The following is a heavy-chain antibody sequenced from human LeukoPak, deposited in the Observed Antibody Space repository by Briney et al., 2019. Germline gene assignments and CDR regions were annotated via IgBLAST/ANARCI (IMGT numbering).Heavy chain of an antibody. CDR1: GFTFSSYS. Sequence: GGSLRLSGAASGFTFSSYSMNWVRQAPGKGLEWVSSISSSSSYIYYADSVKGRFTISRDNAKNSLYLQMNSLRAEDTAVYYCARDLWEHPDAFDIWGQGTTVTVSS. CDR2: ISSSSSYI. D-gene: IGHD1-26*01. J-gene: IGHJ3*02. CDR3: ARDLWEHPDAFDI. V-gene: IGHV3-21*01.